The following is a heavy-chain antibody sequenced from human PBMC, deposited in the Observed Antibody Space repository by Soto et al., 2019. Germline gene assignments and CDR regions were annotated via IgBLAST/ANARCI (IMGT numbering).Heavy chain of an antibody. CDR1: GFNFDNYG. Sequence: QVQLVESGGGVVQPGGSLRLSCQASGFNFDNYGMHWVRQAPGKGLEWVAVITYDGGFQYYADSVKGRFTISRDNSKNTLSLHLTNVKPEDTAVYHCAKDRVGGTFYPTLGFWGRGTLVTVSS. V-gene: IGHV3-30*18. D-gene: IGHD1-7*01. CDR3: AKDRVGGTFYPTLGF. CDR2: ITYDGGFQ. J-gene: IGHJ4*02.